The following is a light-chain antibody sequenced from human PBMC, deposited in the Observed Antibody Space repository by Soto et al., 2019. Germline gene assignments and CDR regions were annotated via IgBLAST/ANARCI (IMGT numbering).Light chain of an antibody. V-gene: IGKV1-12*01. J-gene: IGKJ5*01. CDR1: QGINRW. Sequence: DIQMTQSPSFMSASVGDRVTVTCRASQGINRWLAWYQQKPGKAPKLLIYTTSTLASGVPSRFSGSGSGTDFTLTISSLQPEDFATYYCQQANPFPITFGQGTRLEIK. CDR2: TTS. CDR3: QQANPFPIT.